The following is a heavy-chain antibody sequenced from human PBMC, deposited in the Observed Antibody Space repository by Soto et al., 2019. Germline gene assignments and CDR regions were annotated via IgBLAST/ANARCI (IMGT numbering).Heavy chain of an antibody. Sequence: GESLKISCKGSGYSFTSYWISWVRQMPGKGLEWMGRIDPSDSYTNYSPSFQGHVTISADKSISTAYLQWSSLKASDTAMYYRARRAGYYYGMDVWGQGTTVTVSS. V-gene: IGHV5-10-1*01. CDR2: IDPSDSYT. CDR1: GYSFTSYW. CDR3: ARRAGYYYGMDV. J-gene: IGHJ6*02.